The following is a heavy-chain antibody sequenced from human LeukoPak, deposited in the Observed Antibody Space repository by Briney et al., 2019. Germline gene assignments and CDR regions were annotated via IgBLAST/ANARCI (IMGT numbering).Heavy chain of an antibody. CDR1: GGSISSYY. Sequence: PSETLSLTCTVSGGSISSYYWSWIRQPPGKGLEWIGYIFYSGSTNYNPSLKSRVTISGHTSKNQFSLKLSSVTAADTAVYYCARVGTYGSGSYLSWLDYWGQGTLVTVSS. J-gene: IGHJ4*02. CDR2: IFYSGST. CDR3: ARVGTYGSGSYLSWLDY. V-gene: IGHV4-59*01. D-gene: IGHD3-10*01.